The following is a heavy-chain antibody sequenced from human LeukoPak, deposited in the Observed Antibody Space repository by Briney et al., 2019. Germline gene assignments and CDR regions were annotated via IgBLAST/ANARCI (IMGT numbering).Heavy chain of an antibody. CDR1: GGTFNNYA. D-gene: IGHD1-7*01. CDR2: IIPIFDIV. CDR3: ARDTGPLELHGVGWFDP. J-gene: IGHJ5*02. Sequence: SVKVSCKASGGTFNNYAITWVRQAPGQGLEWMGRIIPIFDIVNYTQKFQGRVTITADTITNTAYMELSSLRSEDTAVYYCARDTGPLELHGVGWFDPWGQGTLVTVSS. V-gene: IGHV1-69*04.